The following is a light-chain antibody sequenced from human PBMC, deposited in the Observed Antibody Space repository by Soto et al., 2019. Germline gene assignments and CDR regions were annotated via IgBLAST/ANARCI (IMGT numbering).Light chain of an antibody. CDR3: QSYDNTLSGVI. J-gene: IGLJ2*01. CDR1: SSNIGAGYH. V-gene: IGLV1-40*01. Sequence: QSVLTQPPSVSGAPGQRVTISCTGSSSNIGAGYHVQLYHQLPGTAPTVLIFGNSNRASGVPDRVSASKSGTSASLAITGLQAEDEADYYCQSYDNTLSGVIFGGGTQLTVL. CDR2: GNS.